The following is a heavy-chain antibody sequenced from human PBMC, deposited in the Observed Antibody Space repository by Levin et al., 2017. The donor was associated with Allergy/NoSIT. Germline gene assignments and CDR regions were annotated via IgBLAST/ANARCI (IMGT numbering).Heavy chain of an antibody. V-gene: IGHV3-30*18. Sequence: GGSLRLSCGASGFSFRSFGMHWVRQAPGKGLEWVAVISYDGNDKYYADSVKGRFTISRDNPKNTLYLQMNSLRTEDTAVYYCAKDVVFGTSSWALDYWGQGTLATVSS. CDR3: AKDVVFGTSSWALDY. J-gene: IGHJ4*02. CDR2: ISYDGNDK. D-gene: IGHD6-13*01. CDR1: GFSFRSFG.